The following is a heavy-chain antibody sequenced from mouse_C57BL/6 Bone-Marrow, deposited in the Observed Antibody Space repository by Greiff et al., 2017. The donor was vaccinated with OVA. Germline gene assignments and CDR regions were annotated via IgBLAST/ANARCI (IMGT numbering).Heavy chain of an antibody. CDR3: ARGGGDGLGFDY. CDR2: INPGSGGT. CDR1: GYAFTHYL. J-gene: IGHJ2*01. Sequence: QVQLQQSGAELVRPGTSVKVSCKASGYAFTHYLIEWVKQRPGQGLEWIGVINPGSGGTNYNEKFKGKATLTADKSSSTAYMQLSSLTAEYYAVYGCARGGGDGLGFDYWGKGTTLTVSS. V-gene: IGHV1-54*01. D-gene: IGHD1-1*01.